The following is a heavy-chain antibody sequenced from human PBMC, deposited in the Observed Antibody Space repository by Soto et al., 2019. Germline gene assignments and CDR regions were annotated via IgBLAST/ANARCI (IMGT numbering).Heavy chain of an antibody. Sequence: GGSLRLSCAASRFTFSDYSMNWVRQAPGKGLEWVSYIRGGGETIYYADSVRGRFTISRDNAKNSLFLQMNSLRDEDTAVYYCARESPSSQWLPTRYFDYWGQGTLVTVSS. CDR1: RFTFSDYS. CDR3: ARESPSSQWLPTRYFDY. V-gene: IGHV3-48*02. CDR2: IRGGGETI. J-gene: IGHJ4*02. D-gene: IGHD6-19*01.